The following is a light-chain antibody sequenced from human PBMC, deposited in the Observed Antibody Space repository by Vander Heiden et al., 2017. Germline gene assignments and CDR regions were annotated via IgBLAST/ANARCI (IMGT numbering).Light chain of an antibody. J-gene: IGLJ3*02. CDR3: LLHYSGTWV. CDR1: TGAVTSANH. Sequence: TAVTHVLSLTVSSGGTITLSCACSTGAVTSANHPNWYQQKPGQAPRTLIYTTSNQHSWTPARFSGSLLGSKAALTLSGVQPEDEADYYCLLHYSGTWVFGGGTKLTVL. CDR2: TTS. V-gene: IGLV7-43*01.